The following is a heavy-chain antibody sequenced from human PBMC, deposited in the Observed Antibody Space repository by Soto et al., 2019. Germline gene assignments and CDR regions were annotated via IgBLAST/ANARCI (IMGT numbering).Heavy chain of an antibody. CDR1: GYTFTRYT. Sequence: ASVKASCKASGYTFTRYTMNWVCQAPGQRLEWLGWIIPDNRNRKSSQKFQDRVIITRDTSASTAYMDLSSLRSEDTAVYYCARGIATGQLDPWGQGTLVTVSS. D-gene: IGHD2-15*01. CDR3: ARGIATGQLDP. CDR2: IIPDNRNR. J-gene: IGHJ5*02. V-gene: IGHV1-3*01.